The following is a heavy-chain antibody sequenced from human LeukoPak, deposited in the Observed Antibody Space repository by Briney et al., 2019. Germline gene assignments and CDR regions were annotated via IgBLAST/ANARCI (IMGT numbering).Heavy chain of an antibody. CDR1: GFALSNYW. CDR2: IKEDGSEK. J-gene: IGHJ3*02. D-gene: IGHD3-10*01. V-gene: IGHV3-7*01. CDR3: ARDWVAGVPFDAFDI. Sequence: GGSLRLSCVASGFALSNYWMSWVRQAPGKGLEWVANIKEDGSEKYYVGSVKGRFTISRDNAKNSPYLHMDSLTAEDTAIYYCARDWVAGVPFDAFDIWGQGTMVSVSS.